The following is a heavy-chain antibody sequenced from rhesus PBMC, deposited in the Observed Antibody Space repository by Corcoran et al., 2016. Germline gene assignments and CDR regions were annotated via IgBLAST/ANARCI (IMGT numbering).Heavy chain of an antibody. J-gene: IGHJ4*01. CDR1: GGSISSNY. D-gene: IGHD3-16*01. V-gene: IGHV4-173*01. Sequence: QLQLQESGPGLVKPSETLSLTCAVSGGSISSNYWSWIRQPPGKGLEWIGRISGSGGSTDYNPSLKSRGTMSTDTAKNQFSLKLSSVTAADTAVYYCAREPGIYSGSYSDFDYWGQGVLVTVSS. CDR2: ISGSGGST. CDR3: AREPGIYSGSYSDFDY.